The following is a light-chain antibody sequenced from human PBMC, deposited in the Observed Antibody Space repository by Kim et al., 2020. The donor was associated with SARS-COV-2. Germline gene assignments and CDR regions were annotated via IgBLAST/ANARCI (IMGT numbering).Light chain of an antibody. V-gene: IGKV3-20*01. CDR3: QQYAASRT. CDR2: GAS. CDR1: QSVSSSY. J-gene: IGKJ1*01. Sequence: LSPGEGATLSCRASQSVSSSYLAWYQQKPGQAPRLLMYGASSRATGLPDRFSGSGSGTDFTLTIRRVEPEDFAMYYCQQYAASRTFGQGTKVDIK.